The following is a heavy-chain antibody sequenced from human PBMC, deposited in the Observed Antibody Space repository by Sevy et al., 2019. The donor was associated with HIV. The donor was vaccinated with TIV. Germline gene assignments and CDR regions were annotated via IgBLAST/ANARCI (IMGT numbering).Heavy chain of an antibody. CDR1: GGSISNSY. Sequence: SETLSLTCTVSGGSISNSYWSWIRQPPGKGLEWIGYIYYSGSTNYNPSLKSRVTMSIDTSKNQFSLNLSSVTAEDTAVYYCARGGGYYISGSLWGQGTLVTVSS. D-gene: IGHD3-10*01. CDR3: ARGGGYYISGSL. V-gene: IGHV4-59*01. CDR2: IYYSGST. J-gene: IGHJ4*02.